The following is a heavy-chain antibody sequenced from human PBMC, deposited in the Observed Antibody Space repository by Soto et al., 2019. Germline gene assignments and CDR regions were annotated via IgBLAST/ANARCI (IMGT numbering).Heavy chain of an antibody. D-gene: IGHD6-19*01. CDR1: GFSFSSYG. Sequence: GALLLSCAASGFSFSSYGVHWVRQAPGKGLEWVAVIWYDGSNKYYADSVKGRFTISRDNSMYTLYLQMNSLRAEDTAVYYCARESVAVAGTDFDYWGQGTLVTVYS. J-gene: IGHJ4*02. V-gene: IGHV3-33*01. CDR3: ARESVAVAGTDFDY. CDR2: IWYDGSNK.